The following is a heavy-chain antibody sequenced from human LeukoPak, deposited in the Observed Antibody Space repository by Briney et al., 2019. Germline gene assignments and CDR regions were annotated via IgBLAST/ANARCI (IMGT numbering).Heavy chain of an antibody. CDR1: GFTFTSSA. V-gene: IGHV1-58*02. Sequence: SVKVSCKASGFTFTSSAMQWVRQARGQRLERIGWIVVGSGNTNYAQKFQERVTITRDMSTSTAYMELSSLRSEDTAVYYCAADVVVPAAISWDYYYYMDVWGKGTTVTVSS. D-gene: IGHD2-2*01. CDR3: AADVVVPAAISWDYYYYMDV. J-gene: IGHJ6*03. CDR2: IVVGSGNT.